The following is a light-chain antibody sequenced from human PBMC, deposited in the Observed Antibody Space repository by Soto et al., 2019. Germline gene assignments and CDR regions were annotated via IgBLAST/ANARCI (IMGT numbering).Light chain of an antibody. CDR3: QQYGSSPVT. Sequence: EIVLTQSPGTLSLSPGERATLSCRASQSVSSSYLAWYQQKPGQAPRLLIYGASSRATGIPDRFSGSGSGTDFTLTISRLEPEDFAVYYCQQYGSSPVTFGQGPRWIS. CDR1: QSVSSSY. V-gene: IGKV3-20*01. J-gene: IGKJ1*01. CDR2: GAS.